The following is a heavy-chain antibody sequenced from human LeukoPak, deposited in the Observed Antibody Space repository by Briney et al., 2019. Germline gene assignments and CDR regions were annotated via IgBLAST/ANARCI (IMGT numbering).Heavy chain of an antibody. J-gene: IGHJ4*02. CDR1: GGSISSSSYY. D-gene: IGHD5-24*01. CDR2: IYYSGST. V-gene: IGHV4-39*01. Sequence: SETLPLTCTVSGGSISSSSYYWGWIRQPPGKGLEWIGSIYYSGSTYYNPSLKSRVTISVDTSKNQFSLKLSSVTAADTAVYYCARLEMATIDYWGQGTLVTVSS. CDR3: ARLEMATIDY.